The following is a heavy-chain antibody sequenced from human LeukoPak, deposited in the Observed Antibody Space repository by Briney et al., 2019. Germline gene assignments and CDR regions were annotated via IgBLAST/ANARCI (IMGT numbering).Heavy chain of an antibody. CDR3: AREKAVAGTFDY. V-gene: IGHV4-59*11. Sequence: PSETLSLTCTVSGGSISSHYWSWIRQPPGKGLEWIGYIYYSGSTNHNPSLKSRVTISVDTSKNQFSLKLSSVTAADTAVYYCAREKAVAGTFDYWGQGTLVTVSS. J-gene: IGHJ4*02. CDR1: GGSISSHY. CDR2: IYYSGST. D-gene: IGHD6-19*01.